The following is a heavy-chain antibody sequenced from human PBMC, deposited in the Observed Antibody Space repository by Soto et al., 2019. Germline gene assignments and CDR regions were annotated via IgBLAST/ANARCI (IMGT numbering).Heavy chain of an antibody. J-gene: IGHJ6*01. D-gene: IGHD1-26*01. CDR3: ARVPGGATNPYYYYAMDV. CDR1: GYTFNSHG. V-gene: IGHV1-18*04. CDR2: INTYSGNT. Sequence: QVHLVQSGGEVKKPGTSVKVSCKASGYTFNSHGISWVRQAPGQGLEWMGWINTYSGNTNYAQKFQGRVTMTTSTPTNTTYLEIRSMRSDDTAVYYCARVPGGATNPYYYYAMDVWGQGTPITVSS.